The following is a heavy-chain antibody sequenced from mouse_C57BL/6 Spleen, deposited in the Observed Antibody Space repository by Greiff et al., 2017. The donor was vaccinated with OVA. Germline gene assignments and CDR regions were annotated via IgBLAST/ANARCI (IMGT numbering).Heavy chain of an antibody. CDR1: GFTFSSYG. D-gene: IGHD1-3*01. CDR3: ARRYKYYFDY. V-gene: IGHV5-6*02. CDR2: ISSGGSYT. Sequence: EVKLVESGGDLVKPGGSLKLSCAASGFTFSSYGMSWVRQTPDKRLEWVATISSGGSYTYYPDSVKGRFTISRDNAKNTLYLQMSSLKSEDTAMYYCARRYKYYFDYWGQGTTLTVSS. J-gene: IGHJ2*01.